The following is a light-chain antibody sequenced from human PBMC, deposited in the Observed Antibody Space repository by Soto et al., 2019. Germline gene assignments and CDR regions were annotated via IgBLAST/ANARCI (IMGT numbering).Light chain of an antibody. V-gene: IGKV3-15*01. CDR1: QSVSSS. CDR2: GAS. CDR3: QQYDNWPSWT. Sequence: EIVLTQSPATLSLSPGERATLSCRASQSVSSSSLAWYQQKPGLAPRLLIYGASTRATGIPARFSGSGSGTEFTLTISSLQSEDFALYYCQQYDNWPSWTFGQGTKVDTK. J-gene: IGKJ1*01.